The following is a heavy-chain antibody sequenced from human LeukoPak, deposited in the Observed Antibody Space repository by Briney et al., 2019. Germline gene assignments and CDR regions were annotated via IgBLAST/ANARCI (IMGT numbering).Heavy chain of an antibody. D-gene: IGHD4-23*01. CDR3: ARKDYGGRPRGFDP. CDR2: IYYSGST. CDR1: GGSISSYC. Sequence: SETLSLTCTVSGGSISSYCWSWIRQPPGKGLEWIEYIYYSGSTNYNPSLKSRVTMSVDRSKNHFSLKLISVTAADTAVYYCARKDYGGRPRGFDPWGQGTLVTVSS. J-gene: IGHJ5*02. V-gene: IGHV4-59*12.